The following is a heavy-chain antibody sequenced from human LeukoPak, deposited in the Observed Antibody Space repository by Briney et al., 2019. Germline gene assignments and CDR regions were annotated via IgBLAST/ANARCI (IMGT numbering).Heavy chain of an antibody. CDR1: GGSFSGYY. CDR2: INHSGST. J-gene: IGHJ5*02. D-gene: IGHD3-22*01. Sequence: SETLSLTCAVYGGSFSGYYWGWIRQPPGKGLEWIGEINHSGSTNYNPSLKSRVTISVDTSKNQFSLKLSSVTAADTAVYYCARSYDSSGYYYAGNWFDPWGQGTLVTVSS. CDR3: ARSYDSSGYYYAGNWFDP. V-gene: IGHV4-34*01.